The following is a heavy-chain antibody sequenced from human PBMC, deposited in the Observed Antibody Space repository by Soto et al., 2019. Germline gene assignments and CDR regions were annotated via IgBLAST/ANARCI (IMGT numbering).Heavy chain of an antibody. CDR1: GFTFSSYA. V-gene: IGHV3-30-3*02. J-gene: IGHJ4*02. CDR3: AKSSSLVRYSSGWYEY. Sequence: GGSLRLSCAASGFTFSSYAMHWVRQAPGKGLEWVAVISYDGSNKYYADSVKGRFTISRDNSKNTLYLQMNSLRAEDTAVYYCAKSSSLVRYSSGWYEYWGQGTLVTVSS. CDR2: ISYDGSNK. D-gene: IGHD6-19*01.